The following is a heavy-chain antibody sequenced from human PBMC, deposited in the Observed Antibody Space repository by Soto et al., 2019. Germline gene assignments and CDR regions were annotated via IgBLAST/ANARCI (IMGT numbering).Heavy chain of an antibody. CDR3: ARGGPYYYGSGSPPEDY. V-gene: IGHV3-30-3*01. J-gene: IGHJ4*02. CDR1: GFTFSSYA. Sequence: QVQLVESGGGVVQPGRSLRLSCAASGFTFSSYAMHWVRQAPGKGLEWVAVISYDGSNKYYADSVKGRFTISRDNSKNTLYLQMNSLRAEDTAVYYCARGGPYYYGSGSPPEDYWGQGTLVTVSS. CDR2: ISYDGSNK. D-gene: IGHD3-10*01.